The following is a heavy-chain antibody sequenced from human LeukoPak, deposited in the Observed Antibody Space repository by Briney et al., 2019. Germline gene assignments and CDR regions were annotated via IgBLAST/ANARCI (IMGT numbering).Heavy chain of an antibody. J-gene: IGHJ4*02. V-gene: IGHV3-23*01. Sequence: GGSLRLSCAASGFTFSSHAMNWVRQAPGKGLEWVSGISNSGGSTYYADSVKSRFTISRDNSKNTLYLQMNSLRAEDTAVYYCAKDRVAVADTCYFDYWGQGTLVTVSS. CDR1: GFTFSSHA. CDR3: AKDRVAVADTCYFDY. CDR2: ISNSGGST. D-gene: IGHD6-19*01.